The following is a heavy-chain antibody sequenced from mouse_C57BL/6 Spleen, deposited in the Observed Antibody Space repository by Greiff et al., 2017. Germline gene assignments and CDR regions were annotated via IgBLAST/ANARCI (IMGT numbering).Heavy chain of an antibody. D-gene: IGHD1-1*01. V-gene: IGHV3-6*01. CDR2: VSYDGSN. CDR3: ARDRGVVAPFDY. CDR1: GYSITSGYY. Sequence: EVKLQESGPGLVKPSQSLSLTCSVTGYSITSGYYWNWIRQFPGNKLEWMGYVSYDGSNNYNPSLKNRISITRATSKNQFFLKLNSVTTEDTATYYGARDRGVVAPFDYWGQGTTLTVSS. J-gene: IGHJ2*01.